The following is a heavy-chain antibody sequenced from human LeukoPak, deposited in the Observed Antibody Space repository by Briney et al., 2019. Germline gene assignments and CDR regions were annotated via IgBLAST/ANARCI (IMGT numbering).Heavy chain of an antibody. J-gene: IGHJ4*02. CDR2: ISSSSSYI. V-gene: IGHV3-21*01. Sequence: GGSLRLSCAASGFTFSNYAMSWVRQAPGKGLEWVSSISSSSSYIYYADSVKGRFTISRDNAKNSLYLQMNSLRAEDTAVYYCARGTSRGYWGQGTLVTVSS. CDR1: GFTFSNYA. CDR3: ARGTSRGY.